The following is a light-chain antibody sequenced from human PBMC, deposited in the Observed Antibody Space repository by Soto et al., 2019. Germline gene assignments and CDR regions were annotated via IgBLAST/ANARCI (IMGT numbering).Light chain of an antibody. CDR3: ATWDDSLSGTV. V-gene: IGLV1-47*01. CDR1: TSNIGRNY. CDR2: TDN. Sequence: QLVLTQPPSASGTPGQRVTISCSGSTSNIGRNYVYWYQQFPGTAPKRLIHTDNQRPSGVPDRISGSKSGTSASLVISGLRSEDEADYYCATWDDSLSGTVFGGGTQLTVL. J-gene: IGLJ7*01.